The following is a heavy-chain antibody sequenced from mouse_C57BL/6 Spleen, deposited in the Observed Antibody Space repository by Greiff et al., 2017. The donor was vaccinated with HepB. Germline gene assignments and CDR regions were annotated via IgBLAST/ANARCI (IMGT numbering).Heavy chain of an antibody. V-gene: IGHV14-4*01. J-gene: IGHJ3*01. Sequence: EVQLQQSGAELVRPGASVKLSCTASGFNIKDDYMHWVKQRPEQGLEWIGWIDPENGDTEYASKFQGKATITADKSSNTTYLQLSSLTSEDTAVYYCTTDYYGSSYGWFAYWGQGTLVTVSA. CDR1: GFNIKDDY. CDR3: TTDYYGSSYGWFAY. CDR2: IDPENGDT. D-gene: IGHD1-1*01.